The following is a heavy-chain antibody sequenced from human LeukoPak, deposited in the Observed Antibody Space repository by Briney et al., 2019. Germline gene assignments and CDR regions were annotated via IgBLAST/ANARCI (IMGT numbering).Heavy chain of an antibody. V-gene: IGHV4-59*01. Sequence: PSETLSLTCTVSGGSISSYYWSWIRQPPGKGLEWIGYIYYSGSTNYNPSLKSRVTISVDTSKNQFSLKLSSVTAADTAVYYCARDGNDFWSGYYHHYYYYMDVWGKGTTVTVSS. CDR3: ARDGNDFWSGYYHHYYYYMDV. CDR2: IYYSGST. J-gene: IGHJ6*03. D-gene: IGHD3-3*01. CDR1: GGSISSYY.